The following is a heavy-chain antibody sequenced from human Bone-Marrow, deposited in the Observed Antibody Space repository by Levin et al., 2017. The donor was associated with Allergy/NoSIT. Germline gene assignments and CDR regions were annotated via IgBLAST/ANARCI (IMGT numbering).Heavy chain of an antibody. J-gene: IGHJ4*02. V-gene: IGHV3-48*02. D-gene: IGHD6-19*01. CDR3: ARSVEGHFDY. CDR2: INSASTK. Sequence: GESLKISCAASGFTFSPYSFNWVRQAPGKGLEWVSYINSASTKYYADSVKGRFTISRDNADYSVSLQMNSLRDEDTAVYYCARSVEGHFDYWGQGTPVTVSS. CDR1: GFTFSPYS.